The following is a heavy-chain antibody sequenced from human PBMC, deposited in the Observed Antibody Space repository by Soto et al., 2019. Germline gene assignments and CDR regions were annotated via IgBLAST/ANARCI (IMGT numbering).Heavy chain of an antibody. CDR3: ARGGVGNGAYNGWLDP. J-gene: IGHJ5*02. D-gene: IGHD3-16*01. CDR1: GFSFSSYW. CDR2: IKQDGREK. Sequence: DVQLVESGGDLVQPGGSLRLSCAASGFSFSSYWMTWVRQAPGKGLEWVANIKQDGREKYYVASVKGRFTISRDNGKNLLFLQMDSLTPYYTAGYSCARGGVGNGAYNGWLDPWGQGTLVTVSS. V-gene: IGHV3-7*01.